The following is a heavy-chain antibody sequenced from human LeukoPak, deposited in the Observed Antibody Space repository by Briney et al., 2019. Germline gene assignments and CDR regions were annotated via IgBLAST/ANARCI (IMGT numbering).Heavy chain of an antibody. J-gene: IGHJ5*02. CDR1: GFTFSSYG. CDR3: AKEADTAMVNDWFDP. Sequence: GGSLRLSCAASGFTFSSYGMHWVRQAPGKGLEWVAVISYDGSNRYYADSEKGRFTISRDNSKNTLYLQMNSLRAEDTAVYYCAKEADTAMVNDWFDPWGQGTLVTVSS. CDR2: ISYDGSNR. V-gene: IGHV3-30*18. D-gene: IGHD5-18*01.